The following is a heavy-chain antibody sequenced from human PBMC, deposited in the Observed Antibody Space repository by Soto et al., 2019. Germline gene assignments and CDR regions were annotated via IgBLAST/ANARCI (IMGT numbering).Heavy chain of an antibody. V-gene: IGHV3-23*01. CDR3: AKTANGWFSAFDI. J-gene: IGHJ3*02. D-gene: IGHD6-19*01. CDR1: GFTFSSYA. Sequence: EVQLLESGGGLVQPGGSLRLSCAASGFTFSSYAMSWVRQAPGKGLELVSAISGSGGTTYYADSVKGRFTFSSDNSKNTLYLPMNSLRAEDTALYYCAKTANGWFSAFDIWGQGTMVTVSS. CDR2: ISGSGGTT.